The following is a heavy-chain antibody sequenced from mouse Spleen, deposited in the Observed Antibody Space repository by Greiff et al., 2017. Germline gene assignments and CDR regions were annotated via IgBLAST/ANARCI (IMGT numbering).Heavy chain of an antibody. CDR2: ILPGSGST. D-gene: IGHD2-3*01. CDR1: GYTFSSYW. J-gene: IGHJ3*01. V-gene: IGHV1-9*01. CDR3: ARRDGYYAL. Sequence: QVQLQQSGAELMKPGASVKISCKATGYTFSSYWIEWVKQRPGHGLEWIGEILPGSGSTNYNEKFKGKATFTADTSSNTAYMQLSSLTSEDSAVYYCARRDGYYALWGQGTLVTVSA.